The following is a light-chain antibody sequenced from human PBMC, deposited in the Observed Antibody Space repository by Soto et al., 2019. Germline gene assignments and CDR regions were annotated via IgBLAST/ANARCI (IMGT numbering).Light chain of an antibody. CDR1: SSDVGNFNL. J-gene: IGLJ1*01. CDR2: EVT. CDR3: SSYTVSVAPYV. V-gene: IGLV2-14*02. Sequence: QSALTQPASVSGSPGQSITISCTGTSSDVGNFNLVSWYQHHPGKAPKLMIYEVTKRPSGVSNRFSGSKSGNTASLTISGLQADDEADYYCSSYTVSVAPYVFGTGTKVTVL.